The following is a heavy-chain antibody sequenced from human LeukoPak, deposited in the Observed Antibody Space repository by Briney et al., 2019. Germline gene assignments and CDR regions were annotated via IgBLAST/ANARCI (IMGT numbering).Heavy chain of an antibody. CDR2: INPDSGGI. V-gene: IGHV1-2*02. CDR1: GYTFTGYY. D-gene: IGHD3-16*01. J-gene: IGHJ4*02. CDR3: ARIQIRGDAVITSQGDY. Sequence: ASVTVSCKASGYTFTGYYMHWVRQAPGQGLEWMGWINPDSGGIKYAQKFQGRVTMTRGTSISTSYMELNRLRSDDTALYYCARIQIRGDAVITSQGDYWGQGTLVTVSS.